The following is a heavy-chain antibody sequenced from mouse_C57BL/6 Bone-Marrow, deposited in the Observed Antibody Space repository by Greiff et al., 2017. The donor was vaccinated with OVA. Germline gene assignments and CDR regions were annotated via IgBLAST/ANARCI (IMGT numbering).Heavy chain of an antibody. Sequence: VQLQQSGAELARPGASVKLSCKASGYTFTSYGISWVKQRTGQGLEWIGEIYPRSGNTYYNEKFKGKATLTADKSSSTAYMELRSLTSEDSAVYFCARASMVTTRAYAMDYWGQGTSVTVSS. J-gene: IGHJ4*01. V-gene: IGHV1-81*01. D-gene: IGHD2-2*01. CDR3: ARASMVTTRAYAMDY. CDR2: IYPRSGNT. CDR1: GYTFTSYG.